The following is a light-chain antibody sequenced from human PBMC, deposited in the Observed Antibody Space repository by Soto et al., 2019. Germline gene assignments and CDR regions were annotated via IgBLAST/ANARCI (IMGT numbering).Light chain of an antibody. CDR3: QSYDNSLSHVV. J-gene: IGLJ2*01. Sequence: QSVLTPPPSVSGAPGQRVTIPCTGSSSNIGSFYDVHWSQQLPGTVPKLLIYGDYTPPAGVPDRVSGSKSGTSASLAITVFHAEDEADYYCQSYDNSLSHVVFGGGTQLAFL. CDR2: GDY. CDR1: SSNIGSFYD. V-gene: IGLV1-40*01.